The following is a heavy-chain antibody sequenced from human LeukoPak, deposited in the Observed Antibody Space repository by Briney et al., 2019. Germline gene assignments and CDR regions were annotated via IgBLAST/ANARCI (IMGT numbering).Heavy chain of an antibody. CDR1: GFTFSSYE. CDR2: ISSSGSTK. D-gene: IGHD2-2*02. V-gene: IGHV3-48*03. Sequence: PGGSPRLSCAASGFTFSSYEMNWVRQAPGKGLEWVAYISSSGSTKYYADSVKGRFTISRDNAKNSLYLQMNSLRAEDTAVYYCATDRDCSGTSCYTGAFRYYYYYGMDVWGQGTTVTVSS. CDR3: ATDRDCSGTSCYTGAFRYYYYYGMDV. J-gene: IGHJ6*02.